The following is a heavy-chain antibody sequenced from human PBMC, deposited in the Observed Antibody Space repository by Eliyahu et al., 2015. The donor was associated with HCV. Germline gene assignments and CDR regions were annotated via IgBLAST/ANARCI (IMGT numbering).Heavy chain of an antibody. D-gene: IGHD1-1*01. V-gene: IGHV1-3*01. Sequence: QVQLVQSGAEVKKPGASVKVSCKASGYTFTSYAMHWVRPAPGKRLEWMGWINAGNGNTKYSQKFQGRVTITRDTSASTAYMELSSLRSEDTAVYYCARSLRPGTAKYNWFDPWGQGTLVTVSS. CDR1: GYTFTSYA. CDR2: INAGNGNT. CDR3: ARSLRPGTAKYNWFDP. J-gene: IGHJ5*02.